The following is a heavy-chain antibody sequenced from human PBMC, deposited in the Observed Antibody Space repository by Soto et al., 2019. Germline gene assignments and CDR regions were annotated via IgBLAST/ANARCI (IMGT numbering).Heavy chain of an antibody. CDR3: ARDGLYVSGGATLDC. CDR1: GFTLSRFY. CDR2: INSDGSST. D-gene: IGHD5-12*01. Sequence: EVNLVESGGGSVRPGGSLRLSFEVSGFTLSRFYMPWVRQVPGKGPVWVAGINSDGSSTNYADSVTGRFSIVRDSAKNKVLPYMNSLRVENTGIYYCARDGLYVSGGATLDCRGHGTLVTVSS. V-gene: IGHV3-74*01. J-gene: IGHJ4*01.